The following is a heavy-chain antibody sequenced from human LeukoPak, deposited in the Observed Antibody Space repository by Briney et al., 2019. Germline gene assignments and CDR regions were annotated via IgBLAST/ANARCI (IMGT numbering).Heavy chain of an antibody. CDR2: IYYSGST. D-gene: IGHD4-17*01. CDR3: ARPNLMMTTVTEGWFDP. J-gene: IGHJ5*02. CDR1: GGSISSSSYY. Sequence: SETLSLTCTVSGGSISSSSYYWGWIRQPPGKGLEWIGSIYYSGSTYYNPSLKSRVTISVDTSKNQFSLKLSSVTAADTAVYYCARPNLMMTTVTEGWFDPWGRGTLVTVSS. V-gene: IGHV4-39*01.